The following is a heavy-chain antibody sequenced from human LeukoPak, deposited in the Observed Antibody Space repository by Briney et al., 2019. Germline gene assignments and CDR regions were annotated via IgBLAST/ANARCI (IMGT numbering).Heavy chain of an antibody. Sequence: PGGSLRLSCAASGFTFSDYYMSWIRQAPGKGLEWVSYISSSSSYTNYADSVKGRFTISRDNAKNSLYLQMNSLRAEDTAVYYCAKSYYGSGSYYSFDYWGQGTLVTVSS. D-gene: IGHD3-10*01. CDR2: ISSSSSYT. CDR1: GFTFSDYY. J-gene: IGHJ4*02. V-gene: IGHV3-11*03. CDR3: AKSYYGSGSYYSFDY.